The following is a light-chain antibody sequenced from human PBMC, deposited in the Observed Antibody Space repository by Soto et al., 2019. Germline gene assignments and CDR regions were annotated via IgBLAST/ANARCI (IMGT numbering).Light chain of an antibody. CDR2: GDN. Sequence: QSVLTQPPSVSGAPGQRITISCTGSSSNIGARYDVHWYRQLPGAAPKLLLYGDNYRPSGVPDRFSASKSGTSAYLAITGLQADDEADYYCQSYDSSLNRVFGTGTKLTVL. CDR3: QSYDSSLNRV. CDR1: SSNIGARYD. J-gene: IGLJ1*01. V-gene: IGLV1-40*01.